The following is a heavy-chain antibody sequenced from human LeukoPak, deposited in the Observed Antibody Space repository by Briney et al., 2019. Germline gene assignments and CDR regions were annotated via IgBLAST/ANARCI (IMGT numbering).Heavy chain of an antibody. CDR2: ISSSGGDT. CDR1: GFTFSSFG. CDR3: AREYRTMALARFDY. J-gene: IGHJ4*02. D-gene: IGHD3-16*02. Sequence: GGSLRLSCATSGFTFSSFGMNWVRRAPGKGPAWVSGISSSGGDTYYADSVKGRFTISRDNSRNTLYLQMNSLRAEDTAVYYCAREYRTMALARFDYWGQGTLVTVSS. V-gene: IGHV3-23*01.